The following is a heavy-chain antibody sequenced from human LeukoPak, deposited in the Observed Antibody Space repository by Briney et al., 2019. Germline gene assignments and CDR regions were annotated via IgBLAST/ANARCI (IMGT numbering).Heavy chain of an antibody. CDR2: INPNSGGT. CDR1: GYTFTGYY. CDR3: ARDLNNGYGYYFDY. V-gene: IGHV1-2*02. J-gene: IGHJ4*02. Sequence: GASVKASCKASGYTFTGYYMHWVRQAPGQGSEWMGWINPNSGGTNYAQKFQGRVTMTRDTSISTAYMELSRLRSDDTAVYYCARDLNNGYGYYFDYWGQGTLVTVSS. D-gene: IGHD5-18*01.